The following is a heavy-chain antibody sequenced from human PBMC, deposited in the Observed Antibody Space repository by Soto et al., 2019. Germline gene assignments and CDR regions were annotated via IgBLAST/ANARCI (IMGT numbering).Heavy chain of an antibody. V-gene: IGHV3-30-3*01. D-gene: IGHD3-16*01. Sequence: GGSLRLSCAASGFTFSSYAMHWVRQAPGKGLEWVAVISFDGSNKYYADSVKGRFTISRDNSKNTLYLQMNSLRAEDTAVYYCTRDGGRIHFDYWGQGTLVTVSS. J-gene: IGHJ4*02. CDR1: GFTFSSYA. CDR2: ISFDGSNK. CDR3: TRDGGRIHFDY.